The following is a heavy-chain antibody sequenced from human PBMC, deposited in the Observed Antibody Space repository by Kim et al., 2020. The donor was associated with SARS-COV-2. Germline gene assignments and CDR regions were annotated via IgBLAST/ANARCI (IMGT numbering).Heavy chain of an antibody. V-gene: IGHV4-59*01. CDR1: GGSICSYY. D-gene: IGHD3-10*01. Sequence: SETLSLTCTVSGGSICSYYWSWIRQPPGKGLEWIGYIYYSGSTNYNPSLKSRVTISVDTSKNQFSLKLSSVTAADTAVYYCARAMPTMVRGLNAFDIWGQGTMVTVSS. CDR2: IYYSGST. J-gene: IGHJ3*02. CDR3: ARAMPTMVRGLNAFDI.